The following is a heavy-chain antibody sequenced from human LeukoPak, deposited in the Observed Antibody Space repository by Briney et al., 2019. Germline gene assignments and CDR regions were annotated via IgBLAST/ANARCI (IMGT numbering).Heavy chain of an antibody. CDR2: IYHSGST. Sequence: SETLSLTCTVSGYSISSGYYWGWIRQPPGKELEWIGSIYHSGSTYYNPSLKSRVTISVDTSKNQFSLKLSSVTAADTAVYYCARCPLYGSYSNTEVWGKGTTVTDSS. D-gene: IGHD3-10*01. V-gene: IGHV4-38-2*02. J-gene: IGHJ6*03. CDR1: GYSISSGYY. CDR3: ARCPLYGSYSNTEV.